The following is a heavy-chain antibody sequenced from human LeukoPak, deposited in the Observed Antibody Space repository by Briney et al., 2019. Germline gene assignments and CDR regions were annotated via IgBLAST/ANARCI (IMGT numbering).Heavy chain of an antibody. D-gene: IGHD3-9*01. J-gene: IGHJ3*02. CDR2: IIPIFGTA. CDR1: GCTFSSYA. CDR3: ARDKSEGDILTGGAYAFDI. Sequence: SVKVSCKASGCTFSSYAISWVRQAPGQRLEWMGGIIPIFGTANYAQKFQGRVTITADESTSTAYMELSSLRSEDTAVYYCARDKSEGDILTGGAYAFDIWGQGTMVTVSS. V-gene: IGHV1-69*01.